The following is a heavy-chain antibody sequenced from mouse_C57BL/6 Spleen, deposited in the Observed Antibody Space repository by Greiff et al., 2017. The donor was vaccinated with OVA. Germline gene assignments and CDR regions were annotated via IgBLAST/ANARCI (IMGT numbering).Heavy chain of an antibody. J-gene: IGHJ4*01. Sequence: VQLKQSGPELVKPGASVKIPCKASGYTFTDYNMDWVKQSPGQSLEWIGDINPNNGGTIYNQKFKGKATLTVDKSSSTAYMELHSLTSEDTAVDYCERLDSSDAMDYWGQGTSVTVSS. CDR2: INPNNGGT. CDR3: ERLDSSDAMDY. CDR1: GYTFTDYN. D-gene: IGHD3-2*02. V-gene: IGHV1-18*01.